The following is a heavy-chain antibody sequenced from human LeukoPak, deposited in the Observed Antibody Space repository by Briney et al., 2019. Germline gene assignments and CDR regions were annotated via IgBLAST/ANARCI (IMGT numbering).Heavy chain of an antibody. CDR2: IYTGGTT. J-gene: IGHJ6*02. CDR3: ARRKVVSAYYYGMDV. Sequence: GGSLRLSCAASGFTFSSYGMSWVRQAPGKGLEWVSVIYTGGTTHYADSVKGRFTISRDNAKNTLYLQMNSLRAEDTAVYCCARRKVVSAYYYGMDVWGQGTTVTVSS. D-gene: IGHD2-2*01. CDR1: GFTFSSYG. V-gene: IGHV3-66*01.